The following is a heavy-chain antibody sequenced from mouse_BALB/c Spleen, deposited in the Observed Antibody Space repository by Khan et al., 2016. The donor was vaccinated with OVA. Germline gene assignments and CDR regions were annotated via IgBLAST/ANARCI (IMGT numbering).Heavy chain of an antibody. CDR2: IDPNTDYT. D-gene: IGHD2-1*01. Sequence: QVQLKQSGAELAKPGASVKMSCKASGYTFPTYWMHWIKQRPGQGLEWIGYIDPNTDYTEYNQKFKDKATLTTDKSSSTAYMQLSSLTCEDSAVYYCARRGRYGNFAYWGEGTMVTVSA. V-gene: IGHV1-7*01. CDR1: GYTFPTYW. CDR3: ARRGRYGNFAY. J-gene: IGHJ3*01.